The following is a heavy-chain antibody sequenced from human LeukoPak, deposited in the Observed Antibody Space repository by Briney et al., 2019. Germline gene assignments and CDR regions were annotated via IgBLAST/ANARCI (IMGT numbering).Heavy chain of an antibody. CDR2: ISSSSSYI. CDR3: ARVSRHSGYDLDY. J-gene: IGHJ4*02. Sequence: GGSLRLSCAASGFTFSSYSMDWVRQAPGKGLEWVSSISSSSSYIYYADSVKGRFTISRDNAKNSLYLQMNSLRAEDTAVYYCARVSRHSGYDLDYWGQGTLVTVSS. CDR1: GFTFSSYS. V-gene: IGHV3-21*01. D-gene: IGHD5-12*01.